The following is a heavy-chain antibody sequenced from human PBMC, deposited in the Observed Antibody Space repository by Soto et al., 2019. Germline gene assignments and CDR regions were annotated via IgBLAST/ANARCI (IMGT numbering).Heavy chain of an antibody. J-gene: IGHJ2*01. CDR1: GGSISSYY. CDR3: ARVVISGSYYRYWYFDL. D-gene: IGHD1-26*01. Sequence: QVQLQESGPGLVKPSETLSLTCTVSGGSISSYYWSWIRQPPGKGLEWIGYIYYSGSTNYNPSLKSRVTISVDTSKNQFSLKLSSVTAADTAVYYCARVVISGSYYRYWYFDLWGRGTLVTVSS. V-gene: IGHV4-59*01. CDR2: IYYSGST.